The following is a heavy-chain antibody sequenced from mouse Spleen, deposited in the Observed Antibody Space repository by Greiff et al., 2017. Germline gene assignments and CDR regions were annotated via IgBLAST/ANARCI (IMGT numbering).Heavy chain of an antibody. CDR3: ARYDYDGEGY. CDR2: IDPETGGT. V-gene: IGHV1-15*01. D-gene: IGHD2-4*01. CDR1: GYTFTDYE. Sequence: QVQLQQSGAELVRPGASVTLSCKASGYTFTDYEMHWVKQTPVHGLEWIGAIDPETGGTAYNQKFKSKATLTVDTSSSTAYMQLSSLTSEDSAVYYCARYDYDGEGYWGQGTTLTVSS. J-gene: IGHJ2*01.